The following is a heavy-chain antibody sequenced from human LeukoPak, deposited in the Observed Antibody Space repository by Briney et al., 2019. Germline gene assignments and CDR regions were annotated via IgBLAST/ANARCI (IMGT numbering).Heavy chain of an antibody. CDR2: ISSSSIYV. CDR3: AREVDNTMIP. CDR1: GFTFSSYS. J-gene: IGHJ5*02. V-gene: IGHV3-21*01. D-gene: IGHD3-22*01. Sequence: GSLRLSCAASGFTFSSYSMIWVRQAPGKGLEWVSSISSSSIYVYYADSVKGRFTISRDNAKNSLYLQMNSLRAEDTAVYYCAREVDNTMIPWGQGTLVTVSS.